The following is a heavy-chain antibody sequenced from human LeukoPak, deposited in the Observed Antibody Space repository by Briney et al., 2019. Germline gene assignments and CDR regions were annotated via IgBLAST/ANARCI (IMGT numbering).Heavy chain of an antibody. Sequence: PSETLSLTCAVYGGSFSGYYWSWIRQPPGKGLEWIGEINHSGSTNYNPSLKSRVTMSVDTSKNQFSLKLSSVTAADTAVYYCARSSPAKVLRFLEWSLDYYYYGMDVWGQGTTVTVSS. J-gene: IGHJ6*02. V-gene: IGHV4-34*01. D-gene: IGHD3-3*01. CDR3: ARSSPAKVLRFLEWSLDYYYYGMDV. CDR1: GGSFSGYY. CDR2: INHSGST.